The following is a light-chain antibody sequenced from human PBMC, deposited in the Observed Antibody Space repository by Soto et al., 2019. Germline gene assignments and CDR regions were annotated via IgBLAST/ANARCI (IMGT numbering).Light chain of an antibody. V-gene: IGKV1-27*01. CDR2: TSS. CDR3: QKHNAAPLT. J-gene: IGKJ4*01. Sequence: DIQMTQSPSSLSASVGDRVTITCRASQSISSYLNWYQQKPGKVPKLLIYTSSTLQSGVPSRFSGSGSGTDFTLTISNLQPEDVATYYCQKHNAAPLTFGGGTKVEIK. CDR1: QSISSY.